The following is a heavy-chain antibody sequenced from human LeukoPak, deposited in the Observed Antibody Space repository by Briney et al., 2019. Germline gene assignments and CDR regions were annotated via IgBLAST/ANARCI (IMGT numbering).Heavy chain of an antibody. V-gene: IGHV4-31*03. CDR2: IYYSGST. CDR3: ARGRRGATIFYH. D-gene: IGHD5-12*01. CDR1: GGSISSGGYY. J-gene: IGHJ4*02. Sequence: SETLSLTCTVSGGSISSGGYYWSWLLQHPGKGLEWIGYIYYSGSTHYNPSLKSRVTISVDTSKNQFSLKLSSVTAADTAVYYCARGRRGATIFYHWGQGTLVTVSS.